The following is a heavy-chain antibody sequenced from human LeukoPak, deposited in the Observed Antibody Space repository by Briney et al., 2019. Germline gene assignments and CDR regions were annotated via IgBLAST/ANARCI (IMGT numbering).Heavy chain of an antibody. CDR3: AGRTAATTRPFDY. D-gene: IGHD2-21*02. Sequence: SETLSLTCSVSGVSIDSYHWSWIRQPPGKGLEWIGYFYYTGSTNYSPSFEGRVTISEDTSKNQISLRLTSMTAADTAVYYCAGRTAATTRPFDYWGQGTLVTVSS. CDR2: FYYTGST. V-gene: IGHV4-59*01. J-gene: IGHJ4*02. CDR1: GVSIDSYH.